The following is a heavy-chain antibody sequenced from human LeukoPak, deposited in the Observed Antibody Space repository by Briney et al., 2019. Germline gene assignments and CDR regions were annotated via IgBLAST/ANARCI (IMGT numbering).Heavy chain of an antibody. Sequence: GGSLRLSCAASGFTFSSYGMHWVRQAPGKGLEWVAVIWYDGSNKYYADSVKGRFTISRDNSKNTLYLQMNSLRAEDTAVYYCARDLIPGGGDCQGGYWGQGTLVTVSS. J-gene: IGHJ4*02. CDR2: IWYDGSNK. D-gene: IGHD2-21*02. CDR1: GFTFSSYG. V-gene: IGHV3-33*01. CDR3: ARDLIPGGGDCQGGY.